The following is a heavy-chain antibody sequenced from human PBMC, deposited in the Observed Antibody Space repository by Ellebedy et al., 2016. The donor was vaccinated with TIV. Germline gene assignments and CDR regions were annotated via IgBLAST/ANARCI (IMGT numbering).Heavy chain of an antibody. D-gene: IGHD6-13*01. CDR3: ASFARIIAAAGGGGMDV. CDR2: IYHSGST. J-gene: IGHJ6*02. CDR1: GYSISSGYY. V-gene: IGHV4-38-2*02. Sequence: SETLSLTCTVSGYSISSGYYWGWIRQPPRKGLEWIGSIYHSGSTYYNPSLKSRVTISVDTSKNQFSLKLSSVTAADTAVYYCASFARIIAAAGGGGMDVWGQGTTVTVSS.